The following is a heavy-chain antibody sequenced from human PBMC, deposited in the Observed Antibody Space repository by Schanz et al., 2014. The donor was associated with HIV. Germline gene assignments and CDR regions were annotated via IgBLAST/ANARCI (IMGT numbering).Heavy chain of an antibody. CDR2: ISESGGRS. J-gene: IGHJ4*02. CDR1: GFTFNNYA. Sequence: DVQLLDSGGGLVQPGGSLRLSCIASGFTFNNYAMTWVRQAPGKGLEWVSSISESGGRSYYADSVNGRFTISRDNSKNTVYLRMSGLRAEDTAVYYCANQRYSGTYRPFDYWGQGTLVTVSS. V-gene: IGHV3-23*01. D-gene: IGHD1-26*01. CDR3: ANQRYSGTYRPFDY.